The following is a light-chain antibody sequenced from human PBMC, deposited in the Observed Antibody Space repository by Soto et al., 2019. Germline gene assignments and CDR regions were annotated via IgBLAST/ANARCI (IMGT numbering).Light chain of an antibody. CDR2: AAS. CDR3: QQANSFSFA. CDR1: QDVSSW. J-gene: IGKJ3*01. V-gene: IGKV1-12*01. Sequence: DIQMTQSPSSVSASVGDRVTNTCRASQDVSSWLAWYQHKPGKAPKLLIYAASSLQSGVPSRFSGIGSGTDFTLTISSLQPEDFATYYCQQANSFSFAFGPGTRVDIK.